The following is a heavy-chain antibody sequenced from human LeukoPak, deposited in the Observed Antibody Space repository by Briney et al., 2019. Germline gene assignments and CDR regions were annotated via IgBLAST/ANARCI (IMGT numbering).Heavy chain of an antibody. CDR1: RYTFTSYD. J-gene: IGHJ4*02. CDR2: MNPNTGRT. V-gene: IGHV1-8*01. Sequence: ASVKVPCKASRYTFTSYDINWVREAAGQGLEWMGWMNPNTGRTGFAQRFQGRLTMTRDTSISTAYLELSSLRSEDTAIYYCARLSQTPDYYSNGGYYQLGFWGQGTPVTVSS. CDR3: ARLSQTPDYYSNGGYYQLGF. D-gene: IGHD3-22*01.